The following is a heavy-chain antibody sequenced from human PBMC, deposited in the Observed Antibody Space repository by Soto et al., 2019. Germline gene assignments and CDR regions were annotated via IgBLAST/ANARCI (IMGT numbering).Heavy chain of an antibody. CDR3: AADLSSWELTYYGMDV. CDR1: GFTFTSSA. D-gene: IGHD1-26*01. Sequence: GASVKVSCKASGFTFTSSAVQWVRQARGQRLEWIGWIVVGSGNTNYAQKFQERVTITRDMSTSTAYMELSSLRSEDTAVYYCAADLSSWELTYYGMDVWGQGTTVTV. J-gene: IGHJ6*02. CDR2: IVVGSGNT. V-gene: IGHV1-58*01.